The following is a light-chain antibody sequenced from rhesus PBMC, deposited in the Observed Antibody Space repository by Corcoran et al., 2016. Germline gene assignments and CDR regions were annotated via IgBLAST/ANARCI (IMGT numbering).Light chain of an antibody. CDR2: SDT. Sequence: SFALTQSPSVSVSPGQTAAITWGGNKIGTDAVHWYQQKPPQAPVLVIYSDTIRPSGIPEGFSGSKSGNTATLTISGVEPGDEADYYCQMWDSNNDQPIFGGGTRLTVL. CDR1: KIGTDA. CDR3: QMWDSNNDQPI. J-gene: IGLJ1*01. V-gene: IGLV3-44*01.